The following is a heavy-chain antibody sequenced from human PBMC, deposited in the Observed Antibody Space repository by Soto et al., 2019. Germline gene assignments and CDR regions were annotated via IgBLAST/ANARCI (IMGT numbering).Heavy chain of an antibody. CDR2: VYWDDDE. CDR1: GFSLTTGVG. J-gene: IGHJ4*02. CDR3: ATLTADF. V-gene: IGHV2-5*02. Sequence: NTLEESGPTLVKPTETLTLTCTFSGFSLTTGVGVGWVRQPPGKALEWLALVYWDDDEHYTPSLMSRLTITKDISKGQVVLTMTNMDPVDTATYYCATLTADFWGPGTLVTVSS.